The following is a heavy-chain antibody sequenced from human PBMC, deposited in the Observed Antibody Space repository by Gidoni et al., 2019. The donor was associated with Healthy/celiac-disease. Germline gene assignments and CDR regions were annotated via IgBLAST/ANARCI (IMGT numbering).Heavy chain of an antibody. Sequence: QLQLQASCPGLVKPSETLSLTCTVPGGSISSSSYYWGWIRQPPGKGLELIGSIYYSGSTYYNPSLKSRVTISVDTSKNQFSLKLSSVTAADTAVYYCASQDFDWLFLVYWGQGTLVTVSS. D-gene: IGHD3-9*01. CDR2: IYYSGST. V-gene: IGHV4-39*07. CDR3: ASQDFDWLFLVY. J-gene: IGHJ4*02. CDR1: GGSISSSSYY.